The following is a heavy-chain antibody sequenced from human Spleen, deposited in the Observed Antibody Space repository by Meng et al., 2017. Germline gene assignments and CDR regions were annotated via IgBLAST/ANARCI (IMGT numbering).Heavy chain of an antibody. CDR2: INTNTGNP. V-gene: IGHV7-4-1*02. CDR3: ARESSYYDSGGYYRFDY. J-gene: IGHJ4*02. Sequence: QGRAGQPGAVGKKPGASVKVSCKASGYTFTSYAMHWVRQAPGQGLEWMGWINTNTGNPTYAQAFTGRFVFSLDTSVSTAFLQISSLKPEDTAVYYCARESSYYDSGGYYRFDYWGQGTLVTVSS. CDR1: GYTFTSYA. D-gene: IGHD3-22*01.